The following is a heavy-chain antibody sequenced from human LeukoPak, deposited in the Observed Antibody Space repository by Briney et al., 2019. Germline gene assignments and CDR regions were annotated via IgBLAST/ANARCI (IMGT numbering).Heavy chain of an antibody. CDR2: ISSSGSTI. Sequence: GGSLRLSCAASGFTFSDYYMSWIRQAPGKGLEWVSYISSSGSTIYYADSVKGRFTISRDNAKNSLYLQMNSLRAEDTAVYYCARDPMTTVTTTPTFDYWGQGTLVTVSS. CDR3: ARDPMTTVTTTPTFDY. D-gene: IGHD4-17*01. V-gene: IGHV3-11*04. CDR1: GFTFSDYY. J-gene: IGHJ4*02.